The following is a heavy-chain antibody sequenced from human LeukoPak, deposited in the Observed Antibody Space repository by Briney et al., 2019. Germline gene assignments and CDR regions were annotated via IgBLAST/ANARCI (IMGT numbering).Heavy chain of an antibody. CDR3: ARDCVGFGLDV. CDR2: IYYSGST. V-gene: IGHV4-31*03. D-gene: IGHD3-10*01. J-gene: IGHJ6*02. Sequence: SETLSLTCTVSGGSISSGGYYWSWIRQHPGKGLEWIGYIYYSGSTYYNPSLKSRVTISVDTSKNQFSLKLSSVTAADTAVYYCARDCVGFGLDVWGQGTTVTVSS. CDR1: GGSISSGGYY.